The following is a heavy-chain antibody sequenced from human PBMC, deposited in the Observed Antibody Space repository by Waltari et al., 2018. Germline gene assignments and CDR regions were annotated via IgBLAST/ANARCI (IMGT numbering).Heavy chain of an antibody. CDR3: ARGVVYYYYGMDV. CDR2: IYYRGST. CDR1: AGPISSPS. J-gene: IGHJ6*02. V-gene: IGHV4-59*11. D-gene: IGHD2-15*01. Sequence: QVHLQESGPGLVKPSETLSLTCTVSAGPISSPSWSWIRQPHGKGLEWIGYIYYRGSTNYNPSLKSRVTISVDTSKNQFSLKLSSVTAADTAVYYCARGVVYYYYGMDVWGQGTTVTVSS.